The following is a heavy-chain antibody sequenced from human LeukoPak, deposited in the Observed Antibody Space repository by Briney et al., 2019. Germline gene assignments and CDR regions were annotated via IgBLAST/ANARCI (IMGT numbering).Heavy chain of an antibody. V-gene: IGHV3-23*01. CDR1: GFTFSSYA. D-gene: IGHD2-2*01. CDR2: IWGSGGRS. Sequence: GGSLRLSCAASGFTFSSYAMTWVRQAPGKGLEWVSAIWGSGGRSYYADSVKGRFTISRDNSKNTLSLQVNSLRAEDTAVYYCARDSFQSIGYCRSTSCYYHRGYFDYWGQGTLVTVSS. J-gene: IGHJ4*02. CDR3: ARDSFQSIGYCRSTSCYYHRGYFDY.